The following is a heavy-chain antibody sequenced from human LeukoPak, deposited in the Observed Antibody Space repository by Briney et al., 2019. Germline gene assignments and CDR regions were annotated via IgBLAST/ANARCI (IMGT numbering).Heavy chain of an antibody. J-gene: IGHJ6*02. Sequence: GGSLRLSCAASGFTFSSYAMHWVRQAPGKGLEWVAVISYDGSNKYYADSVKGRFTISRDNSKNMLYLQMNSLRAEDTAVYYCARQSDYDFWSGYYTLYYYYGMDVWGQGTTVTVSS. CDR1: GFTFSSYA. CDR3: ARQSDYDFWSGYYTLYYYYGMDV. CDR2: ISYDGSNK. D-gene: IGHD3-3*01. V-gene: IGHV3-30-3*01.